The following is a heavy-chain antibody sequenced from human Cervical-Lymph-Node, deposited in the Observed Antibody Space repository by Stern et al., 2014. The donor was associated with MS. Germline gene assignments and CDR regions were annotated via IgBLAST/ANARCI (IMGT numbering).Heavy chain of an antibody. J-gene: IGHJ4*02. CDR1: GFTFSSYG. D-gene: IGHD3-22*01. Sequence: QVQLVQSGGGVVQPGRSLRLSCAASGFTFSSYGMHWVRQAPGKGLEWVAVIWYDGSNKYYADSVKGRFTISRDNSKNTLYLQMNSLRAEDTAVYYCARGHRLYYDSSPPVDYWGQGTLVTVSS. V-gene: IGHV3-33*01. CDR3: ARGHRLYYDSSPPVDY. CDR2: IWYDGSNK.